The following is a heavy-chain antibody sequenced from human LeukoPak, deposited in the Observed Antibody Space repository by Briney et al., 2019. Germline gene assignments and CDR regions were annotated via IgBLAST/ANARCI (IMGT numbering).Heavy chain of an antibody. Sequence: PSETLSLTCTVSGGSISSYYWSWIRQPPGKGLEWIGYIYYSGSTNYNPSLKSRVTISVDTSKNQFSLKLTSVTAADTAVYYCARSDSGSYLYYFDYWGQGTLVTVSS. CDR3: ARSDSGSYLYYFDY. V-gene: IGHV4-59*08. D-gene: IGHD1-26*01. CDR2: IYYSGST. J-gene: IGHJ4*02. CDR1: GGSISSYY.